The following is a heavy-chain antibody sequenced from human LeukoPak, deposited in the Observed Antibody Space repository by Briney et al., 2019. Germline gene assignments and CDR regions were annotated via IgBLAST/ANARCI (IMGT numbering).Heavy chain of an antibody. Sequence: GESLKISCKGSGYIFTNYWIGWVRQMPGKGLEWMGIIYPGDSDIRYSPSFQGQVTISADKSISTAYLQWSGLKASDTAMYYCASLRAPRRFDAFDIWGQGTMVTVSS. CDR2: IYPGDSDI. CDR1: GYIFTNYW. CDR3: ASLRAPRRFDAFDI. J-gene: IGHJ3*02. D-gene: IGHD3-10*01. V-gene: IGHV5-51*01.